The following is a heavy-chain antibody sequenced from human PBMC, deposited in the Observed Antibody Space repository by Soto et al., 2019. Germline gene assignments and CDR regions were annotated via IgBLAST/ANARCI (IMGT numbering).Heavy chain of an antibody. V-gene: IGHV4-59*01. Sequence: NPSETLSLTCTISGGSISGYYWSWIRQPPGQALGWIGYIYDGGSPYYNPSLRSRVIISADTSKNQIALKLTSATAADTAVYYCARGVGSSPPRYWGRGTLVTVSS. CDR2: IYDGGSP. D-gene: IGHD1-26*01. CDR3: ARGVGSSPPRY. CDR1: GGSISGYY. J-gene: IGHJ4*02.